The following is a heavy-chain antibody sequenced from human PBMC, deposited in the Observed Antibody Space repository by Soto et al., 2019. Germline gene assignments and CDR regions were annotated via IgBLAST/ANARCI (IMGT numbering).Heavy chain of an antibody. CDR2: ISSSGSTI. CDR1: GFPFSSYE. CDR3: ASGRLDIVVVPAAISRYGMDV. V-gene: IGHV3-48*03. Sequence: PRGSLRLSCSASGFPFSSYEMNWVRPAPGKGLEWVSYISSSGSTIYYADSVKGRFTISRDNAKNSLYLQMNSLRAEDTAVYYCASGRLDIVVVPAAISRYGMDVWGQGTTVTVSS. J-gene: IGHJ6*02. D-gene: IGHD2-2*03.